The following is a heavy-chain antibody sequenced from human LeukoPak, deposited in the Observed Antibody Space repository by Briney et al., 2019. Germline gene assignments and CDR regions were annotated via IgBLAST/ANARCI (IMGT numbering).Heavy chain of an antibody. D-gene: IGHD3-9*01. V-gene: IGHV3-74*01. Sequence: GGSLRPSCAASGFTFSSYWMHWVHQAPGKGLVWVSRINSDGSSTSYADSVKGRFTISRDNAKNTLYLQMNSLRAEDTAVYYCARVGVMNTIFFLWGQGTLVTVSS. CDR1: GFTFSSYW. J-gene: IGHJ4*02. CDR3: ARVGVMNTIFFL. CDR2: INSDGSST.